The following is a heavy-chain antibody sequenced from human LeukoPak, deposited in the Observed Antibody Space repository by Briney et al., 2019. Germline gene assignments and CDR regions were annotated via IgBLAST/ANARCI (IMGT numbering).Heavy chain of an antibody. J-gene: IGHJ5*01. CDR1: GYTLSELS. V-gene: IGHV1-24*01. CDR3: ATLDLPPSTSAVAS. CDR2: FAVEDGER. D-gene: IGHD2-2*01. Sequence: ASVKVSCKVSGYTLSELSMHWVRQGPGKGLEWMGGFAVEDGERIYAQKFRGRVRVTEDTSTDTAYMELSSLRSEDTAVYYCATLDLPPSTSAVASWGQGTLVTVPS.